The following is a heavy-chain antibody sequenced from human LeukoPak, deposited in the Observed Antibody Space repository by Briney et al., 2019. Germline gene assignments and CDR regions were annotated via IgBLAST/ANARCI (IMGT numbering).Heavy chain of an antibody. CDR1: GFTFSSYW. CDR2: IKQDGSEK. J-gene: IGHJ3*02. D-gene: IGHD3-3*01. Sequence: PGGSLRLSCAASGFTFSSYWMSWVRQAPGKGLEWVANIKQDGSEKYYVDSVKGRFTISRDNAKNSLYLQMNSLRAEDTAVYYCARNYDFWSGPPPIWGQGTMVTVSS. V-gene: IGHV3-7*01. CDR3: ARNYDFWSGPPPI.